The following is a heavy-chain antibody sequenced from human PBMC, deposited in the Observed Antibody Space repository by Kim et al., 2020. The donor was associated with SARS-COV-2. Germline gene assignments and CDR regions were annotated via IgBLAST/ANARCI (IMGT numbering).Heavy chain of an antibody. J-gene: IGHJ3*01. CDR3: TTDHGGNSAWGTFDL. CDR2: IIHKRDGDST. Sequence: GGSLRLSCAASGFYFRSAWMTWVRQAPGKGLEWVGRIIHKRDGDSTEFAAFVKGRFIISKDVSNNTLFLQMNSLESEDTAVYYCTTDHGGNSAWGTFDLWGQGTMVTVSS. CDR1: GFYFRSAW. D-gene: IGHD2-21*02. V-gene: IGHV3-15*01.